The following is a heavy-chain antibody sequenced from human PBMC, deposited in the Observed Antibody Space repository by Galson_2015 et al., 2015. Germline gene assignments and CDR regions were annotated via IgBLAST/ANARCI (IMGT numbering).Heavy chain of an antibody. J-gene: IGHJ4*02. CDR1: GFTFSSYE. CDR3: ARQKIGVSVAGNFDC. D-gene: IGHD6-19*01. V-gene: IGHV3-48*03. CDR2: ISSRGSNI. Sequence: SLRLSCAASGFTFSSYEMNWVRQAPGKGLEWVSYISSRGSNIYYADSVKGRFTISRDNAKNSLYLQMNSLRAEDTAVYYCARQKIGVSVAGNFDCWGQGTLVTVSS.